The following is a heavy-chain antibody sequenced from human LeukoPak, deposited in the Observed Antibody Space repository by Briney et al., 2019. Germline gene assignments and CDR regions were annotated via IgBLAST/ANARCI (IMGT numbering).Heavy chain of an antibody. CDR1: GNYW. D-gene: IGHD2-8*02. CDR3: ATGGYYLDY. V-gene: IGHV3-74*01. J-gene: IGHJ4*02. CDR2: VNSDGSWT. Sequence: GGSLRLSCAASGNYWMHWVRQAPGKGLVWVSHVNSDGSWTSHADSVKGRFTISKDNAKNTVYLQMNNLRTEDTAAYYCATGGYYLDYWGQGTLVTVSS.